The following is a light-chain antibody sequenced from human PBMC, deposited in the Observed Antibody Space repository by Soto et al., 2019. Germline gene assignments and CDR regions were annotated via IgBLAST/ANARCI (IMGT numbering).Light chain of an antibody. CDR2: RNN. CDR3: AAWDGSLSGSYV. V-gene: IGLV1-47*01. Sequence: QSVLTQPPSASGTPGQRVTISCSGSSSNIGSNYVYWYQQLPGTAPKLLIYRNNQRPSGVPDRFSGSKFGTSASLAISGLRSEDEADYYCAAWDGSLSGSYVFGTGTKVTVL. J-gene: IGLJ1*01. CDR1: SSNIGSNY.